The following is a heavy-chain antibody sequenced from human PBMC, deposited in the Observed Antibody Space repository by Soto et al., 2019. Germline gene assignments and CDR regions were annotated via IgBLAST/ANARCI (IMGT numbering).Heavy chain of an antibody. CDR3: AHRPFNSAWHDAYDI. D-gene: IGHD5-18*01. V-gene: IGHV2-5*02. J-gene: IGHJ3*02. CDR1: GFSLSARGEG. Sequence: GSGPTLVNPTETLTLTCTFSGFSLSARGEGVGWIRQPPGKALEWLAIIYWDDDKRYSPSLRTTFTITKDTSKNQVVLTMTNMDPVDTATYFCAHRPFNSAWHDAYDIWGPGTMVTVS. CDR2: IYWDDDK.